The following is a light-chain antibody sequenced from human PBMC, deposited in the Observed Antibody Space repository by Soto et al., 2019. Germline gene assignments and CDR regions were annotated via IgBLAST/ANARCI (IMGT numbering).Light chain of an antibody. Sequence: NFMLTQPHSVSESPGKTVTISCTGSSGSIASNYVQLYQQRPGSAPTTVIYEDNQRPSGVPDRFSGSIDSSSNSASLTISGLKTEDEADYYCQSYDSSTVVFGGGTKLTVL. V-gene: IGLV6-57*02. CDR1: SGSIASNY. CDR3: QSYDSSTVV. J-gene: IGLJ2*01. CDR2: EDN.